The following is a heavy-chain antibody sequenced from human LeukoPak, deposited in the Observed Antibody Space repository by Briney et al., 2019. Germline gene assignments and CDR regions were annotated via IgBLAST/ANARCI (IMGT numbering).Heavy chain of an antibody. D-gene: IGHD6-19*01. J-gene: IGHJ4*02. CDR2: ISHSGSA. Sequence: SETLSLTCAVSGGSIRSTNWWSWVRQPPGKGLEWIGEISHSGSATYNPSLKSRVTISVDKSKNQFSLKLNSVTAADTAVYYCAGLEGRYSTDWFYFFDYWGQGALVTVSS. CDR3: AGLEGRYSTDWFYFFDY. CDR1: GGSIRSTNW. V-gene: IGHV4-4*02.